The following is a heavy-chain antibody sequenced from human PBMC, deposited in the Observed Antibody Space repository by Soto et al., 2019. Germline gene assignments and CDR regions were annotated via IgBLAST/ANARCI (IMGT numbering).Heavy chain of an antibody. CDR3: VKDVASGWTRNWFDP. D-gene: IGHD6-19*01. Sequence: VGSLRLSSAASGFTFSSYAMSWVRHAPGKRLKWDSAISVTSATTDYADSVKGGFTISRDNSKNTRDWEMNSLRAEDTAVYYCVKDVASGWTRNWFDPWGQGTLVTVS. J-gene: IGHJ5*02. CDR2: ISVTSATT. V-gene: IGHV3-23*01. CDR1: GFTFSSYA.